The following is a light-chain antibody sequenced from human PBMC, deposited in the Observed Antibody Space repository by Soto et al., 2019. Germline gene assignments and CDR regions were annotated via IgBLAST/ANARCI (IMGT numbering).Light chain of an antibody. CDR2: DAS. CDR3: QQRDIWPWT. J-gene: IGKJ1*01. CDR1: QSVSSSY. Sequence: EIVMTQSPATLSVSPGERATLSCRASQSVSSSYLAWYQQKPGQAPRLLMYDASKRATGIPARFSGSGSGTDFTLTISSLEPEDFAVYYCQQRDIWPWTFGQGTKWIS. V-gene: IGKV3-11*01.